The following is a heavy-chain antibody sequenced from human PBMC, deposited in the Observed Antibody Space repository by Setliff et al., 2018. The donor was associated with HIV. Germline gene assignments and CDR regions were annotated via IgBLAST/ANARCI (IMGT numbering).Heavy chain of an antibody. D-gene: IGHD3-22*01. V-gene: IGHV1-69*13. J-gene: IGHJ3*02. CDR1: GGTFSSYA. Sequence: SVKVSCKASGGTFSSYAISWVRQAPGQGLEWMGGIIPIFGTANYAQKFQGRVTITADESTSTAYMELSSLRSEDTAVYYCARDTGHYYDSSGYPNAFDIWGQGTMVTV. CDR2: IIPIFGTA. CDR3: ARDTGHYYDSSGYPNAFDI.